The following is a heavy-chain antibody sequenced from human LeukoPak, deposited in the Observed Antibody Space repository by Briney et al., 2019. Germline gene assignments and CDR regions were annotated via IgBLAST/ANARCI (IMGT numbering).Heavy chain of an antibody. J-gene: IGHJ4*02. V-gene: IGHV4-59*02. CDR1: GDSVSDYY. Sequence: SETLSLTCTVSGDSVSDYYRTWFRQFPGKGLEWIGYMYSSGKSNYNPSLKSRVTISVDTSKNQFSLKLNSVTAADTAVYYCARCKGDYWGQGILVTVSS. CDR3: ARCKGDY. CDR2: MYSSGKS.